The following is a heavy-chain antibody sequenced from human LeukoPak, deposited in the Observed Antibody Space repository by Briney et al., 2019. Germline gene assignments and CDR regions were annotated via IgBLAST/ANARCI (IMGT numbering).Heavy chain of an antibody. J-gene: IGHJ4*02. D-gene: IGHD5-18*01. V-gene: IGHV4-4*07. CDR1: GGSISSYY. CDR2: IYTSGST. Sequence: PSETLSLTCTVSGGSISSYYWSWIRQPARKGLEWIGRIYTSGSTNYNPSLKSRVTMSVDTSKNQFSLKLSSVTAADTAVYYCARVIRGYSYGPFDYWGQGTLVTVSS. CDR3: ARVIRGYSYGPFDY.